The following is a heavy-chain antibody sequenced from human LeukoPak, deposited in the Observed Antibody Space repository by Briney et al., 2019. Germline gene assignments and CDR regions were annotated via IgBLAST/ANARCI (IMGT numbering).Heavy chain of an antibody. J-gene: IGHJ4*02. CDR3: AREGTGTPFDY. CDR1: GGSISSSSYY. V-gene: IGHV4-39*02. CDR2: IYYSGST. D-gene: IGHD1/OR15-1a*01. Sequence: SETLSLTCTVSGGSISSSSYYWGWIRQPPGKGLEWIGRIYYSGSTYYNPSLKSRVTISVDTSKNQFSLKLSSVTAADTAVYYCAREGTGTPFDYWGQGTLVTVSS.